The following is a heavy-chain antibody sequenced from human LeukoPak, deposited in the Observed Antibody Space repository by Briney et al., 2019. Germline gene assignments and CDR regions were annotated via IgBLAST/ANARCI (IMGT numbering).Heavy chain of an antibody. CDR1: GFTFSSYA. CDR2: ISGSGGST. J-gene: IGHJ4*02. Sequence: GGSLRLSCAASGFTFSSYAMSWVRQAPGKGLEWVSAISGSGGSTYYADSVKGRFAISRDNSKNTLYLQMNSLRAEDTALYYCADTSGYLGGTYWGQGTLVTVSS. D-gene: IGHD5-18*01. CDR3: ADTSGYLGGTY. V-gene: IGHV3-23*01.